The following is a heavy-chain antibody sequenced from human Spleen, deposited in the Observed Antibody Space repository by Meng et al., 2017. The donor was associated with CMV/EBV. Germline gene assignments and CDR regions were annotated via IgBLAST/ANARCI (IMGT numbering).Heavy chain of an antibody. V-gene: IGHV4-59*01. D-gene: IGHD3-3*01. Sequence: SETLSLTCTVSGGSINNNYWGWIRQPPGRGLEWIGYIYYNGSTKYNPSLKSRVTISVDTSKNQFSLKLTSVTAADTAVYYCARENYDFWSGYCVVDYWGQGTLVTVSS. J-gene: IGHJ4*02. CDR3: ARENYDFWSGYCVVDY. CDR2: IYYNGST. CDR1: GGSINNNY.